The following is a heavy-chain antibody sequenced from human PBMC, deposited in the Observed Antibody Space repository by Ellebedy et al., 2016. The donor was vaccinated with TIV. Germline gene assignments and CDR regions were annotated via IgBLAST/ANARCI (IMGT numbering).Heavy chain of an antibody. CDR3: AGSSGSSRIDY. D-gene: IGHD6-6*01. CDR2: IYYSVNT. V-gene: IGHV4-59*01. Sequence: SETLSLTCTVSGGSISYYYWSWIRQPPGKGLEWIGNIYYSVNTNYNPSLKSRLTISEDTSKNQFSLKLSSVTAADTAVYYCAGSSGSSRIDYWGQGTLVTVSS. J-gene: IGHJ4*02. CDR1: GGSISYYY.